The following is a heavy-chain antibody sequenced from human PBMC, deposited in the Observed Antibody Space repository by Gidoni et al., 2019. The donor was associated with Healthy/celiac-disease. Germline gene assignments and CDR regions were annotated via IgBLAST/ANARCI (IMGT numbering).Heavy chain of an antibody. J-gene: IGHJ6*02. CDR2: ISYDGSNK. D-gene: IGHD3-22*01. V-gene: IGHV3-30*18. CDR3: AKDTYYYDSSGYYPPGVGYYYYGMDV. Sequence: GLEWVAVISYDGSNKYYADSVKGRFTISRDNSKNTLYLQMNSLRVEDTAVYYCAKDTYYYDSSGYYPPGVGYYYYGMDVWGQGTTVTVSS.